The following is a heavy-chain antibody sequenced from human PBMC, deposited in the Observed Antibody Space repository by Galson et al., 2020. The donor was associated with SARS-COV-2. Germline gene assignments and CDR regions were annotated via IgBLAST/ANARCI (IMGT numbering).Heavy chain of an antibody. J-gene: IGHJ4*02. Sequence: TGGSLRLSCAASGFTFSTYAMHWVRQAPGQGLEWVAVISNDGSNRDYADSVKGRFTISRDNSKNTLYVQMNSLRAEDTAVYYCARGPRFGELLSPLGYWGQGTLGTVSS. CDR2: ISNDGSNR. CDR3: ARGPRFGELLSPLGY. V-gene: IGHV3-30-3*01. D-gene: IGHD3-10*01. CDR1: GFTFSTYA.